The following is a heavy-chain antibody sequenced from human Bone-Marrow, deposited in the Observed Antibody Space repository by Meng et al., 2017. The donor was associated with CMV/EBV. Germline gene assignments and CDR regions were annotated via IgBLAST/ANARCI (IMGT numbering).Heavy chain of an antibody. J-gene: IGHJ5*02. D-gene: IGHD3-16*02. CDR1: GGSFSGYY. CDR2: INHSGST. Sequence: GSLRLSCAVYGGSFSGYYWSWIRQPPGKGLEWIGEINHSGSTNYNPSLKSRVTISVDTSKNQFSLKLSSVTAADTAVYYCASRYVWGSYRYTPTCGQGMLVIVSS. V-gene: IGHV4-34*01. CDR3: ASRYVWGSYRYTPT.